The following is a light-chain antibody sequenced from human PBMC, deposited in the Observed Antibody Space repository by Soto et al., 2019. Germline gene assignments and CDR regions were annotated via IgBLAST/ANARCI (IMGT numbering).Light chain of an antibody. CDR2: EGS. J-gene: IGLJ1*01. V-gene: IGLV2-23*01. Sequence: QSVLTQPASVSGSPGQSITISCTGTSSDVGSYNLVSWYQQHPGKAPKLMIYEGSKRPSGVSNRFSGSKSGNTASLTISGLQAEYEADYYCCSYAGSSTYVFGTGTKATVL. CDR3: CSYAGSSTYV. CDR1: SSDVGSYNL.